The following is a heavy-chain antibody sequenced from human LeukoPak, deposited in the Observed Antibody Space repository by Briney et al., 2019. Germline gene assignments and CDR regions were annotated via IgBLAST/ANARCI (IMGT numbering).Heavy chain of an antibody. D-gene: IGHD5-12*01. CDR2: ISTKSNYI. Sequence: GGSLRLSCAASGFTFSSYSMNWVRQAPGKGLEWVSSISTKSNYIFYGDSVKGRFTISRDNAKNSVYLQMNSLRPEDTAVYYCSRDRLGGLDLWGQGTLVTVSS. CDR3: SRDRLGGLDL. CDR1: GFTFSSYS. V-gene: IGHV3-21*01. J-gene: IGHJ5*02.